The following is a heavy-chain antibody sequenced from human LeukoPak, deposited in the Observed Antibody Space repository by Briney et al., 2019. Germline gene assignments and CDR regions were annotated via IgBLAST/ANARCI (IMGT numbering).Heavy chain of an antibody. CDR3: ARDDSSSWYDAFDI. CDR2: IKQDGSEK. D-gene: IGHD6-13*01. J-gene: IGHJ3*02. V-gene: IGHV3-7*01. Sequence: PGGSLRLSCVASGFSFSTHWMHWVRQAPGKGLEWVATIKQDGSEKYYVDSVKGRFTISRDNAKNSLYLQMNSLRAEDTAVYYCARDDSSSWYDAFDIWGQGTMVTVSS. CDR1: GFSFSTHW.